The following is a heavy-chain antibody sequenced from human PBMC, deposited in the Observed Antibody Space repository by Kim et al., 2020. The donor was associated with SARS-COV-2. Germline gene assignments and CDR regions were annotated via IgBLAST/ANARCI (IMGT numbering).Heavy chain of an antibody. D-gene: IGHD2-21*02. CDR2: IYYSGST. J-gene: IGHJ4*02. CDR3: AGLSKGVTATGDY. Sequence: SETLSLTCTVSGASISSYYWSWIRQPPGKGLEWIGYIYYSGSTNYNPSLKSRVTISIVTSKSQFSLKLMSVTAADTAVYYCAGLSKGVTATGDYWGQGTL. V-gene: IGHV4-59*13. CDR1: GASISSYY.